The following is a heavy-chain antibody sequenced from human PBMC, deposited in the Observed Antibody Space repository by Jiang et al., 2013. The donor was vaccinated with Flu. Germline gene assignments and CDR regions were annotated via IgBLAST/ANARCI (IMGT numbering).Heavy chain of an antibody. Sequence: TGYYMHWVRQAPGQGLEWMGWINPNSGGXNYAQKFQGRVTMTRDTSISTAYMELSRLRSDDTAVYYCARDLGSYGLSWGQGTLVTVSS. CDR1: TGYY. V-gene: IGHV1-2*02. CDR2: INPNSGGX. D-gene: IGHD5-18*01. CDR3: ARDLGSYGLS. J-gene: IGHJ5*02.